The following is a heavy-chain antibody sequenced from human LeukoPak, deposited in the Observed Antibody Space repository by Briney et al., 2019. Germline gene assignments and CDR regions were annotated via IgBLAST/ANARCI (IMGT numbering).Heavy chain of an antibody. CDR1: GGSISDYY. CDR2: IYFSGST. D-gene: IGHD1-26*01. CDR3: ARGEVGAHFDY. V-gene: IGHV4-59*01. J-gene: IGHJ4*02. Sequence: SETLSLTCAVSGGSISDYYWSWIRQPPGKGLEWIGYIYFSGSTNYNPSLKSRVTISVDTSKSQFSLKLSAVTAADTAVYYCARGEVGAHFDYWGQGTLVTVSS.